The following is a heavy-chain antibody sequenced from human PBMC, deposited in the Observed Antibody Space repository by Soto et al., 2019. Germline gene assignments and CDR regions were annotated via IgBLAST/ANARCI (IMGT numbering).Heavy chain of an antibody. Sequence: GESLKISCKGSGFIFADVWIGWVRQMPGQGLEWVGIIHPGDSDTQYSPSFQGHVTISADKSISTLYLQWDSLRASDTAIYYCAKRANTPYRLISLNRFDPWGQGTLVTVSS. J-gene: IGHJ5*02. D-gene: IGHD2-15*01. CDR1: GFIFADVW. CDR3: AKRANTPYRLISLNRFDP. CDR2: IHPGDSDT. V-gene: IGHV5-51*01.